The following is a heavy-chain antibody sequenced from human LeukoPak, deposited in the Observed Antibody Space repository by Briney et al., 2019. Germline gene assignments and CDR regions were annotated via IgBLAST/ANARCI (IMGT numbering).Heavy chain of an antibody. Sequence: SQTLSLTCAVSGASISSGGYSWSWIRQPPGKGLEWIGYIYHSGSTYYNPSLKSRVTISVDRSKNQFPLKLSSVTAADTAVYYCARGDYDFWSGPVDYWGQGTLVTVSS. J-gene: IGHJ4*02. D-gene: IGHD3-3*01. CDR1: GASISSGGYS. CDR3: ARGDYDFWSGPVDY. CDR2: IYHSGST. V-gene: IGHV4-30-2*01.